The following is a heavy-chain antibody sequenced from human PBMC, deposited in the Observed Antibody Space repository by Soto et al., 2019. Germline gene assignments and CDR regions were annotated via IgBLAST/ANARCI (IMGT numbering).Heavy chain of an antibody. V-gene: IGHV4-34*01. J-gene: IGHJ6*02. CDR2: INHSGST. Sequence: ETLALTCAVYGGSFISYYWSWIRQPPGKGLEWIGEINHSGSTYYNPSLKSRVTISVDTSKNQFSLKLSSVTAADTAVYYCARVFVPYYGMDVWGQGTTVTVSS. CDR3: ARVFVPYYGMDV. D-gene: IGHD3-3*01. CDR1: GGSFISYY.